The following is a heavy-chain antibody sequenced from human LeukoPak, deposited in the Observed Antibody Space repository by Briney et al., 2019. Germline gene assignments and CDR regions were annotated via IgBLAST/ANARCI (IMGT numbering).Heavy chain of an antibody. D-gene: IGHD6-19*01. Sequence: PGGSLRLSCAASGFTFSSYAMSWVRRAPGKGLEWVSAISGSGGSTYYADSVKGRFTISRDNSKNTLYLQMNSLRAEDTAVYYCAKDRDLRPEYSSGWYVWFDPWGQGTLVTVSS. CDR1: GFTFSSYA. V-gene: IGHV3-23*01. CDR2: ISGSGGST. J-gene: IGHJ5*02. CDR3: AKDRDLRPEYSSGWYVWFDP.